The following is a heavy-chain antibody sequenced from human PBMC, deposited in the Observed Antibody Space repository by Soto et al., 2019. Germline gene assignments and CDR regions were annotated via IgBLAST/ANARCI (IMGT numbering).Heavy chain of an antibody. D-gene: IGHD6-6*01. CDR2: INPNSGGT. V-gene: IGHV1-2*04. J-gene: IGHJ6*02. Sequence: ASAEATCKAPRYTHTGKYMHSARHAPGQGLEWMGWINPNSGGTNYAQKFQGWVTMTRDTSICTAYMELSRLRSVDTAVYYCAGSIAAYYYVMDVWGQRSTDIVFS. CDR1: RYTHTGKY. CDR3: AGSIAAYYYVMDV.